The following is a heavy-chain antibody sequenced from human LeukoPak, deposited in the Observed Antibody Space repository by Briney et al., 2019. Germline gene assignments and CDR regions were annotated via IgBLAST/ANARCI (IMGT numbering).Heavy chain of an antibody. D-gene: IGHD1-7*01. CDR1: GFTFFNYA. V-gene: IGHV3-23*01. J-gene: IGHJ4*02. CDR3: ARDLDITGTTDY. CDR2: ISGSGDST. Sequence: GGSLRLSCVASGFTFFNYAMTWVRQAPGKGLEWVSAISGSGDSTFNADSVKGRFTISRDNAKNSLYLQMNSLRAEDTAVYYCARDLDITGTTDYWGQGTLVTVSS.